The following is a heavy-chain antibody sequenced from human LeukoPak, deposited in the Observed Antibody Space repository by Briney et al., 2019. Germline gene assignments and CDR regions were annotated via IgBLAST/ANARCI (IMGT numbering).Heavy chain of an antibody. D-gene: IGHD1-26*01. Sequence: SETLSLTCAVYGGSFSGYYWSWIRQPPGKGLEWIGEINHSGSTNYNPSLKSRVTISVDTSKNQFSLKLSSVTAADTAVYYCARREGIFQHWGQGTLVTVSS. J-gene: IGHJ1*01. CDR2: INHSGST. V-gene: IGHV4-34*01. CDR1: GGSFSGYY. CDR3: ARREGIFQH.